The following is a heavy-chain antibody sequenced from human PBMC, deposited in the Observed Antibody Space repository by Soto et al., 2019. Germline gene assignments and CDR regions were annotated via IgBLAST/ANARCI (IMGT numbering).Heavy chain of an antibody. V-gene: IGHV4-39*01. D-gene: IGHD3-3*01. CDR3: ARHGYDFWSGHRYYFDY. Sequence: QLQLQESGPGLVKPSETLSLTCTVSGGSISSSSYYWGWIRQPPGKGLEWIGSIYYSGSTYYNPYLKSRVTISVDTSKNQFSLKLSSVTAADTAVYYCARHGYDFWSGHRYYFDYWGQGTLVTVSS. CDR2: IYYSGST. CDR1: GGSISSSSYY. J-gene: IGHJ4*02.